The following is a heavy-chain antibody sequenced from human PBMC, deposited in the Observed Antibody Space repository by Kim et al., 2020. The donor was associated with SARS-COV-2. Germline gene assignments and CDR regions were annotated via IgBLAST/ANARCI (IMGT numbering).Heavy chain of an antibody. CDR2: IYYSGST. V-gene: IGHV4-39*01. D-gene: IGHD3-10*01. J-gene: IGHJ4*02. CDR3: ARRFGGAFDY. CDR1: GGSISSSSYY. Sequence: SETLSLTCTVSGGSISSSSYYWGWIRQPPGKGLEWIGSIYYSGSTYYNPSLKSRVTISVDTSKNQFSLKLSSVTAADTAVYYCARRFGGAFDYWGQGTLVTVSS.